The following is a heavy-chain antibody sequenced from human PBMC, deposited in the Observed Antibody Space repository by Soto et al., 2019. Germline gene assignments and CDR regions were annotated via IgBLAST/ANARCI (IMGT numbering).Heavy chain of an antibody. J-gene: IGHJ4*02. CDR2: IYYIFST. Sequence: PSETLSLTCTVSGGSISSYYWIWIRQPPVNGLEFIGYIYYIFSTNYNPSLKSRFTISLYTSKNHFSLKLISFTAAYTSVYYCERVNWNDSTSHFDYWGQGTLVTVSS. V-gene: IGHV4-59*01. D-gene: IGHD1-1*01. CDR1: GGSISSYY. CDR3: ERVNWNDSTSHFDY.